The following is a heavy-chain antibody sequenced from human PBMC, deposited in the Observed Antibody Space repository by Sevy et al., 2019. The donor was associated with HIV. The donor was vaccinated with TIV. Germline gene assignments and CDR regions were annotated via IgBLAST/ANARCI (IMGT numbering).Heavy chain of an antibody. Sequence: ASVKVSCKASGYTFTGYYMHWVRQAPGQGLEWMGRINPNSGGTNYAQKFQGRVTMTRDTSSSTAYMELSRLRSDDTAVYYCASIAVAGRTTSVTWGPMDYWGQGTLVTVSS. CDR3: ASIAVAGRTTSVTWGPMDY. J-gene: IGHJ4*02. CDR1: GYTFTGYY. D-gene: IGHD6-19*01. CDR2: INPNSGGT. V-gene: IGHV1-2*06.